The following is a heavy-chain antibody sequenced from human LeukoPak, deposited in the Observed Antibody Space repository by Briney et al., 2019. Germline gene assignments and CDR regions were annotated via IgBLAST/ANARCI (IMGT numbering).Heavy chain of an antibody. J-gene: IGHJ3*02. CDR2: ISGSGGST. CDR3: AKLGRGPESAFDI. Sequence: PGGSLRLSCAASGFTLSSYAMSWVRQAPGKGLEWVSAISGSGGSTYYADSVKGRFTISRDNSKNTLYLQMNSLRAEDTAVYYCAKLGRGPESAFDIWGQGTMVTVSS. D-gene: IGHD5-12*01. CDR1: GFTLSSYA. V-gene: IGHV3-23*01.